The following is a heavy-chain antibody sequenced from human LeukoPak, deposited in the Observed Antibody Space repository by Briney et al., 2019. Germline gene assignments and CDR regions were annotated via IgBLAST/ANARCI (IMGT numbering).Heavy chain of an antibody. Sequence: ASVKVSCKASGYTFTGYYMHWVRQAPGQGLEWMGWINPNSGGTNYAQKFQGRVTMTRDMSISTAYMELSRLRSDDTAVYYYARWSYDPPYYYGMDVWGQGTTVTVSS. J-gene: IGHJ6*02. CDR3: ARWSYDPPYYYGMDV. CDR2: INPNSGGT. V-gene: IGHV1-2*02. CDR1: GYTFTGYY. D-gene: IGHD1-26*01.